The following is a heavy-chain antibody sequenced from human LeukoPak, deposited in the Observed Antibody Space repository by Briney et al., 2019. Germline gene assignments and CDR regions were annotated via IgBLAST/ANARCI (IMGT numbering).Heavy chain of an antibody. CDR2: ISAYNGNT. Sequence: GASVKVSCKASGYTFTSYGISWVRQAPGQGLEWMGWISAYNGNTNYAQKLQGRVTMTTDTSTSTAYMELRSLRSDDTAVYYCARGGCSGGSCYHSLFDYWGQGTLVTVSS. D-gene: IGHD2-15*01. CDR1: GYTFTSYG. CDR3: ARGGCSGGSCYHSLFDY. J-gene: IGHJ4*02. V-gene: IGHV1-18*01.